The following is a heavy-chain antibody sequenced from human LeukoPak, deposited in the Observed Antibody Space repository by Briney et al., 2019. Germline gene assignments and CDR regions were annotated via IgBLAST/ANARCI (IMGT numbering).Heavy chain of an antibody. CDR2: IDWGDDK. J-gene: IGHJ4*02. V-gene: IGHV2-70*11. CDR3: ARRRTGDYFDY. D-gene: IGHD3/OR15-3a*01. Sequence: SGPALVKPTQTLTLTCTFSGFSLTTTGMCVSWVRQPPGKALEWLARIDWGDDKYYSTSLKTRLTISKDTSKNQVVLTMTNMDPVDTATYYCARRRTGDYFDYWGQGTLVTVSS. CDR1: GFSLTTTGMC.